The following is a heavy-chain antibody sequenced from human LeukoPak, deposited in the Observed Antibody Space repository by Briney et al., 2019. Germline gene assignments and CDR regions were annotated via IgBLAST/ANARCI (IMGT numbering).Heavy chain of an antibody. CDR1: GFTFSSYE. D-gene: IGHD6-13*01. J-gene: IGHJ4*02. CDR2: ISSSGSTI. V-gene: IGHV3-48*03. Sequence: GGSLRLSCAASGFTFSSYEMNWVRQAPGKGLEWVSYISSSGSTIYYADSVKGRFTISGDNAKNSLYLQMNSLRAEDTAVYYCASSAAGIYGYWGQGTLVTVFS. CDR3: ASSAAGIYGY.